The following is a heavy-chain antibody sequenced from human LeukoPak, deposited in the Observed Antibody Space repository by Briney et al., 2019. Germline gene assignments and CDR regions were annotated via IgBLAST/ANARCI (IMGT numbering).Heavy chain of an antibody. Sequence: GASVKVSCKASGYTFTSYGISWVRQAPGQGLEWMGWISAYNGNTNYAQKLQGRVTMTTGTSTSTAYMELSSLRSEDTAVYYCATDARRDSLFDYWGQGTLVTVSS. CDR1: GYTFTSYG. J-gene: IGHJ4*02. D-gene: IGHD2-15*01. CDR2: ISAYNGNT. V-gene: IGHV1-18*01. CDR3: ATDARRDSLFDY.